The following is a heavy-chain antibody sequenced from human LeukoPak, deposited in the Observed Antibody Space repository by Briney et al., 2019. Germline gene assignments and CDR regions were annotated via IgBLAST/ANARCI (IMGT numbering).Heavy chain of an antibody. CDR3: ARDRREYSSSSGDIKNWFDP. CDR2: ISAYNGNT. V-gene: IGHV1-18*01. CDR1: GYTFTSYG. D-gene: IGHD6-13*01. J-gene: IGHJ5*02. Sequence: GASVKVSCKASGYTFTSYGISWVRQAPGQGLEWMGWISAYNGNTNYAQKLQARVTMTTDTSTSTAYMELSSLRSEDTAVYYCARDRREYSSSSGDIKNWFDPWGQGTLVTVSS.